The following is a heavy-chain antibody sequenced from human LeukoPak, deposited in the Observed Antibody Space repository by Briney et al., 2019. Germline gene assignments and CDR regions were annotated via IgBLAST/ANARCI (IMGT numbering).Heavy chain of an antibody. Sequence: GGSLRLSCAASGFTFSSYGMHWVRQAPGKGLEWVAVISYDGSNKYYADSVKGRFTISRDNSKNTLYLQMNSLRAEDTAVYYCVKYSSGWNWGQGTLVTASS. D-gene: IGHD6-19*01. J-gene: IGHJ4*02. CDR2: ISYDGSNK. CDR3: VKYSSGWN. V-gene: IGHV3-30*18. CDR1: GFTFSSYG.